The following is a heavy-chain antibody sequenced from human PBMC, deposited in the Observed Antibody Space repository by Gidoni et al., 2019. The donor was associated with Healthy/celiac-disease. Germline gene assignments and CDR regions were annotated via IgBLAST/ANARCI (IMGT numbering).Heavy chain of an antibody. J-gene: IGHJ4*02. CDR1: GGSFSGYY. CDR2: INHSGST. CDR3: ARGGDGTVETTVTTNFDY. V-gene: IGHV4-34*01. Sequence: QVQLQQWGAGLLKPSETLSLTCAVYGGSFSGYYWSWIRQPPGKGLEWIGEINHSGSTNYNPSLKSRVTISVDTSKNQFSLKLSSVTAADTAVYYCARGGDGTVETTVTTNFDYWGQGTLVTVSS. D-gene: IGHD4-17*01.